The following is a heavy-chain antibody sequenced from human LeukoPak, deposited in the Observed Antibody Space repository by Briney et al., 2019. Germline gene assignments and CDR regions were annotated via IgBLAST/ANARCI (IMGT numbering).Heavy chain of an antibody. CDR1: GGSISSGDYY. CDR2: IYYSGST. J-gene: IGHJ3*02. D-gene: IGHD4-17*01. V-gene: IGHV4-30-4*01. Sequence: MSSETLSLTCTVSGGSISSGDYYWSWIRQPPGKGLEWIGYIYYSGSTYYNPSLKSRVTISVDTSKNQFSLKLSSVTAADTAVYYCAREEYGDLRPSDAFDIWGQGQWSPSLQ. CDR3: AREEYGDLRPSDAFDI.